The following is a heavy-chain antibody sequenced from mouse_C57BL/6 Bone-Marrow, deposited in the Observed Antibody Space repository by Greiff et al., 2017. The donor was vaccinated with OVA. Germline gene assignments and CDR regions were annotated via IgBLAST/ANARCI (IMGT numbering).Heavy chain of an antibody. CDR3: ARASYGKDYAMDY. V-gene: IGHV5-6*01. CDR1: GFTFSSYG. Sequence: EVHLVESGGDLVKPGGSLKLSCAASGFTFSSYGMSWVRQTPDKRLEWVATISSGGSYTYYPDSVKGRFTISRDNAKNTLYLQMSSLKSEDTAMYYCARASYGKDYAMDYWGQGTSVTVSS. D-gene: IGHD2-10*01. CDR2: ISSGGSYT. J-gene: IGHJ4*01.